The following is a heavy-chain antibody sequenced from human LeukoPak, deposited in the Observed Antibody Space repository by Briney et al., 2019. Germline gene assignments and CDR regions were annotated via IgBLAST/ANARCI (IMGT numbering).Heavy chain of an antibody. CDR2: IIWDGGST. CDR1: GFAFYDYA. CDR3: AKDIVSQLGFDY. D-gene: IGHD2-2*01. V-gene: IGHV3-43*02. Sequence: PGGSLRLSYAASGFAFYDYAMEGVRAAAGKGVEWVSLIIWDGGSTYYSDSVKGGLTISREKSKNSLYLQMNSLRTEDTALYYCAKDIVSQLGFDYWGQGTLVTVSS. J-gene: IGHJ4*02.